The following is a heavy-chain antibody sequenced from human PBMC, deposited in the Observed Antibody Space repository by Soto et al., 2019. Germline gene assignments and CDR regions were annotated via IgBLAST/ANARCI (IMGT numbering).Heavy chain of an antibody. D-gene: IGHD6-13*01. CDR3: AKGNSSSWYGSWFDP. Sequence: EVQLLESGGGLVQPGGSLRLSCAASGFTFSSYAMSWVRQAPGKGLEWVSAISGSGGSTYYADSVKGRFTISRDNFKNTLYLQMNSLRAEDTAVYYCAKGNSSSWYGSWFDPWGQGTLVTVSS. J-gene: IGHJ5*02. V-gene: IGHV3-23*01. CDR2: ISGSGGST. CDR1: GFTFSSYA.